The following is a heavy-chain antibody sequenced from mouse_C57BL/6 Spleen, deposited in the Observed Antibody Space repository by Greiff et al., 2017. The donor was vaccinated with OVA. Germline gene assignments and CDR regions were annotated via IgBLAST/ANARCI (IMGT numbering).Heavy chain of an antibody. CDR1: GYTFTSYW. D-gene: IGHD2-5*01. Sequence: QVQLQQPGAELVKPGASVKMSCKASGYTFTSYWITWVKQRPGQGLEWIGDIYPGSGSTNYNEKFKSKATLTVDTSSSTAYMQLSSLTSEDSAVYYCARRNSNYVGDAMDDWGQGTSVTVSS. CDR3: ARRNSNYVGDAMDD. CDR2: IYPGSGST. V-gene: IGHV1-55*01. J-gene: IGHJ4*01.